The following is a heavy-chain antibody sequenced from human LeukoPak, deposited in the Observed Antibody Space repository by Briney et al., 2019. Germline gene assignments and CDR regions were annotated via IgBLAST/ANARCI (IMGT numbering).Heavy chain of an antibody. D-gene: IGHD3-3*01. J-gene: IGHJ4*02. CDR3: ARDHIRFLEWSIDY. CDR1: GFTFSSYA. V-gene: IGHV3-30-3*01. CDR2: ISYDGSNK. Sequence: GGSLRLSCAASGFTFSSYAMHWVRQAPGKGLEWVAVISYDGSNKYYADSVKGRFTISRDNSKNTLYLQMNSLRAEDTAVYYCARDHIRFLEWSIDYWGQGTLVTVSS.